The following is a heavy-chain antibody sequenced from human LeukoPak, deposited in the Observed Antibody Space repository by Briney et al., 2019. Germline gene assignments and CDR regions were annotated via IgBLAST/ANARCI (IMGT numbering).Heavy chain of an antibody. Sequence: SETLSLTCTVSGGSISSYYWSWTRQPPGKGLEWIGYIYYSGSTNYNPSLKSRVTISVDTSKNQFSLKLSSVTPADTAVYYCARAIRADTAMVHLGGFDPWGQGTLVTVSS. CDR1: GGSISSYY. CDR3: ARAIRADTAMVHLGGFDP. D-gene: IGHD5-18*01. V-gene: IGHV4-59*01. J-gene: IGHJ5*02. CDR2: IYYSGST.